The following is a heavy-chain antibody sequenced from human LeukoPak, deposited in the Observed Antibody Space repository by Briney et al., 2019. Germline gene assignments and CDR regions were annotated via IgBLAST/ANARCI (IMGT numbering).Heavy chain of an antibody. Sequence: ASVKVSCKVSGYTLTELSMHWVRQAPGKGLEWMGGFDPEDGETIYAQKFQGRVTMTEDTSTDTAYMELSSLRSEDTAVYYCATGFLQQLVHSPSAFDIWGQGTMVTVSS. J-gene: IGHJ3*02. CDR1: GYTLTELS. CDR2: FDPEDGET. D-gene: IGHD6-13*01. CDR3: ATGFLQQLVHSPSAFDI. V-gene: IGHV1-24*01.